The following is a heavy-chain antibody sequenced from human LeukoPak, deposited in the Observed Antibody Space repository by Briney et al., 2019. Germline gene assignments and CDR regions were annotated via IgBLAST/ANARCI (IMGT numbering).Heavy chain of an antibody. J-gene: IGHJ5*02. CDR3: ARFAYDSGSLS. D-gene: IGHD3-10*01. Sequence: PGGSLRLSCAASAFTFSRYWMHWVRRTPGEGLVWVSRISSDGTTTTYADSVKGRFTISRDHARNTLYLQMNSLRAEDTAVYYCARFAYDSGSLSWGQGALVTVSS. CDR1: AFTFSRYW. V-gene: IGHV3-74*01. CDR2: ISSDGTTT.